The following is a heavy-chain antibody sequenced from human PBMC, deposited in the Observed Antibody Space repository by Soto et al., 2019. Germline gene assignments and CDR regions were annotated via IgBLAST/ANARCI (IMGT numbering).Heavy chain of an antibody. V-gene: IGHV3-53*01. Sequence: GGSLRLSCAASGFTVSSNYMSWVRQAPGKGLEWVSVIYSGGSTYYADSVKGRFTISRDNSKNTLYLQMNSLRAEDTAVYYCARAPLTDYYYYGMDVWGQGTTVTVSS. CDR2: IYSGGST. CDR3: ARAPLTDYYYYGMDV. D-gene: IGHD7-27*01. J-gene: IGHJ6*02. CDR1: GFTVSSNY.